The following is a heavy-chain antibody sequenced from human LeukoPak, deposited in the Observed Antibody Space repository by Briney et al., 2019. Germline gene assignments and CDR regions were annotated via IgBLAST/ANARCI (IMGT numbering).Heavy chain of an antibody. CDR3: ANLDSGSYQSFDY. CDR2: INPNSGGT. CDR1: GYTFTGYY. V-gene: IGHV1-2*06. D-gene: IGHD1-26*01. Sequence: ASVKVSCKASGYTFTGYYMHWVRQAPGQGLEWMGRINPNSGGTNYAQKFQGRVTMTRDTSISTAYMELSRLRSDDTAVYYCANLDSGSYQSFDYWGQGTLVTVSS. J-gene: IGHJ4*02.